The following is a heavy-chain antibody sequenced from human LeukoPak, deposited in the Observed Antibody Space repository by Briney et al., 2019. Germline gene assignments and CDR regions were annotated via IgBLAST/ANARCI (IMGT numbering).Heavy chain of an antibody. CDR1: GYIFTEYY. Sequence: ASVKVSCKASGYIFTEYYMHWVRQAPGEGLEWMGWINPNSGGTNYAQKFQGRVTMTRDTSISTAYMELSRLRSDDTAVYYCARSYGSSSWNNYYYYGMDVWGQGTTVTVSS. J-gene: IGHJ6*02. V-gene: IGHV1-2*02. CDR2: INPNSGGT. CDR3: ARSYGSSSWNNYYYYGMDV. D-gene: IGHD6-13*01.